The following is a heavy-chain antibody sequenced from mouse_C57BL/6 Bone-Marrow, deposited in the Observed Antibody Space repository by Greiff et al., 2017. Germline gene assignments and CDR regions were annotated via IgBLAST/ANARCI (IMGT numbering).Heavy chain of an antibody. CDR3: ASEGGRQPRWYLTY. V-gene: IGHV1-39*01. CDR1: GYSFTDYN. Sequence: VQLQQSGPELVKPGASVKISCKASGYSFTDYNMNWVKQSNGKSLEWIGVINPNYGTTSYNQKFKGKATLTVDQSSSTAYMQLNSLTSEDSAVYYCASEGGRQPRWYLTYWGQGTLVTVSA. D-gene: IGHD3-2*01. J-gene: IGHJ3*01. CDR2: INPNYGTT.